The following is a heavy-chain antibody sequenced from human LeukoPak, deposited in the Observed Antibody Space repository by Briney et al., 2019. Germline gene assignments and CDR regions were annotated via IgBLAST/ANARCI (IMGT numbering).Heavy chain of an antibody. D-gene: IGHD6-13*01. V-gene: IGHV3-21*04. CDR3: AKEPLSIAAAGNWFDP. CDR1: GFTFSSYG. Sequence: GGSLRLSCAASGFTFSSYGMHWVRQAPGKGLEWVSSISSSSSYIYYADSVKGRFTISRDNSKNTLYLQMNSLRAEDTAVYYCAKEPLSIAAAGNWFDPWGQGTLVTVSS. CDR2: ISSSSSYI. J-gene: IGHJ5*02.